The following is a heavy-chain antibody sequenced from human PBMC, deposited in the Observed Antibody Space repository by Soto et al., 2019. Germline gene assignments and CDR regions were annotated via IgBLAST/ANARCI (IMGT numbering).Heavy chain of an antibody. J-gene: IGHJ4*02. V-gene: IGHV1-24*01. CDR2: FDPEDGET. Sequence: GASVKVSCKVSGYTLTELSMHWVRQAPGKGLEWMGGFDPEDGETIYAQKFQGRVTMTEDTSTDTAYMELSSLRSEDTAVYYCATDQRYYEYTRSWGQGTLVTVSS. CDR1: GYTLTELS. CDR3: ATDQRYYEYTRS. D-gene: IGHD3-16*01.